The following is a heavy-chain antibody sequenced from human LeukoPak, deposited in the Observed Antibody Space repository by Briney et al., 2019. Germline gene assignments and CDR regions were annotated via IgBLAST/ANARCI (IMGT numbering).Heavy chain of an antibody. J-gene: IGHJ6*03. CDR3: ASLGGVGAIYYMDV. D-gene: IGHD1-26*01. CDR2: ISAYNGNT. V-gene: IGHV1-18*01. CDR1: GYTFTSYG. Sequence: ASEKVSCKASGYTFTSYGISWVRQAPGQGLEWMGWISAYNGNTNYAQKLQGRVTMTTDTSTSTAYMELRSLRSDDTAVYYCASLGGVGAIYYMDVWGKGTTVTVSS.